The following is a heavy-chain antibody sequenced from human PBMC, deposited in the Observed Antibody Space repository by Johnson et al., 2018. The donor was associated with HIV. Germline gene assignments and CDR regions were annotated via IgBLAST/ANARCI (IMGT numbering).Heavy chain of an antibody. J-gene: IGHJ3*02. CDR2: ISYDGSNK. CDR1: AFTFSNYA. V-gene: IGHV3-30*04. D-gene: IGHD3-9*01. CDR3: ARELPAYDILTGPGAFDI. Sequence: QMLLVESGGGVVQPGRSLRLACAASAFTFSNYAMHWVRQAPGKGLEWLAVISYDGSNKYYADSVKGRFTISRDNSKNTLYLQMNSLRAEDTAVYYCARELPAYDILTGPGAFDIWGQGTMVTVSS.